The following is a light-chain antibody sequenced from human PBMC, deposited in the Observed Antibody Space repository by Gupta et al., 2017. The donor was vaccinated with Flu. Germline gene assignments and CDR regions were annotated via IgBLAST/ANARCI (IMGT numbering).Light chain of an antibody. CDR2: GAS. V-gene: IGKV3-15*01. Sequence: EIVMTQSPATLSVSPGERATLSCRASQSVSSNLAWYQQKPGQAPRLLIYGASTRDTGIPARFSGSGCGKEFTLTISSRQSEDFAVYYCQQDNNWPPWTFGQGTKVEIK. J-gene: IGKJ1*01. CDR1: QSVSSN. CDR3: QQDNNWPPWT.